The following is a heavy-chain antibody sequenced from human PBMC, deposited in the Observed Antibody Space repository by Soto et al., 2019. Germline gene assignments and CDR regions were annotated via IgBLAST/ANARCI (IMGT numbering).Heavy chain of an antibody. CDR1: GFTFSSYG. D-gene: IGHD2-2*01. CDR3: AKAYCSSTSCSYGYGMDV. CDR2: ISYDGSNK. Sequence: GGSLRLSCAASGFTFSSYGMHWVRQAPGKGLEWVAVISYDGSNKYYADSVKGRFTISRDDSKNTLYLQMNSLRAEGTAVYYCAKAYCSSTSCSYGYGMDVWGQGTTVTVSS. V-gene: IGHV3-30*18. J-gene: IGHJ6*02.